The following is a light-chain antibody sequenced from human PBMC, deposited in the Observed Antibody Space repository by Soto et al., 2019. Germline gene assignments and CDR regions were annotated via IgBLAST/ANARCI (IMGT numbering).Light chain of an antibody. J-gene: IGKJ1*01. V-gene: IGKV3-15*01. Sequence: ETVITPTPVPPSVSPGESAPPSCRASQSVISNLAWYQQKPGQAPRLLIYGASTRATGIPDRFSGSGSGTEFTLTISSLQSEDFAIYYCQQYNNWRRTFGQGTTGDIK. CDR1: QSVISN. CDR2: GAS. CDR3: QQYNNWRRT.